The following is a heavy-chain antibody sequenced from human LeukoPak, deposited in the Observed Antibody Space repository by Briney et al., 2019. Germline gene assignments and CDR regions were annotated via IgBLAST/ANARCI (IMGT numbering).Heavy chain of an antibody. CDR1: GFTFSSYG. D-gene: IGHD2-21*02. Sequence: PGGSLLLSCAAPGFTFSSYGMHSVRQAPGKGLERVAFIRYDGSNKYYADSVKGRFTISRDNSKNTLYLQMNSLRAEDTAVYYCAKDHRAYCGGDCVDFDYWGQGTLVTVSS. J-gene: IGHJ4*02. V-gene: IGHV3-30*02. CDR3: AKDHRAYCGGDCVDFDY. CDR2: IRYDGSNK.